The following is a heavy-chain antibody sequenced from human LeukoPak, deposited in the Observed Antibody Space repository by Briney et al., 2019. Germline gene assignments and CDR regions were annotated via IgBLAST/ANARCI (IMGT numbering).Heavy chain of an antibody. J-gene: IGHJ3*02. CDR3: ARRYYYSGADAFDI. V-gene: IGHV4-4*02. CDR1: GGSISSSNW. D-gene: IGHD3-10*01. CDR2: IYHSGNT. Sequence: SETLSLTCAVSGGSISSSNWWSWVRQPPGKGLEWIGEIYHSGNTNYNPSLKSRVTMSVDTSKNQFSLKLDSVTAADTAVYYCARRYYYSGADAFDIWGQGTMVTVSS.